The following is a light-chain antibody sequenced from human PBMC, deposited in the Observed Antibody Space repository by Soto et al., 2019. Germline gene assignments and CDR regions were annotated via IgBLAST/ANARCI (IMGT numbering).Light chain of an antibody. V-gene: IGKV3-20*01. CDR1: QSVSSSF. CDR3: QHFRA. J-gene: IGKJ5*01. CDR2: GAS. Sequence: EIVLTQSPGTLSLSPGERATLSCRASQSVSSSFLAWYQQKRGKPPRLLIYGASSRATGIPDRFRGSGSGTDFTLTISRVEHDEFAVYYCQHFRAFGQGTRLEIK.